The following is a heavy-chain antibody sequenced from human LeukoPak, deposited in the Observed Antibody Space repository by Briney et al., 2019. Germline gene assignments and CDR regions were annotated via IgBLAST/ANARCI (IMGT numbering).Heavy chain of an antibody. D-gene: IGHD3-10*01. CDR3: ARDLTMVRGVIITNAFDI. CDR2: INWNGGST. V-gene: IGHV3-20*04. Sequence: GGSLRLSCAASGFTFDDYGMSWVRQAPAKELEWVSGINWNGGSTGYADSVKGRFTISRDNAKNSLYLQMNSLRAEDTALYYCARDLTMVRGVIITNAFDIWGQGTMVTVSS. J-gene: IGHJ3*02. CDR1: GFTFDDYG.